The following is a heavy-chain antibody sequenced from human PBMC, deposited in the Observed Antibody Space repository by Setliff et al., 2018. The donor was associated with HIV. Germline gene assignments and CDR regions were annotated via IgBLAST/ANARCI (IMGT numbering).Heavy chain of an antibody. Sequence: SETLSLTCSVSGGSIGGYSWGWIRQSPGKGLEWIGYIYPSTSANYNPSLKSRVRILLDTSKNQFSLRLTSVTAADTAVYFCARRPMVRGFGRYYFDYWGQGTLVTVTS. CDR3: ARRPMVRGFGRYYFDY. CDR1: GGSIGGYS. D-gene: IGHD3-10*01. V-gene: IGHV4-4*09. CDR2: IYPSTSA. J-gene: IGHJ4*02.